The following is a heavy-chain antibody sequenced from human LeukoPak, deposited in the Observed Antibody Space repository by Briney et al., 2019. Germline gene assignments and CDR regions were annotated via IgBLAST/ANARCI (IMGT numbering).Heavy chain of an antibody. Sequence: PGRSLRLSCAASGFTFSSYGMHWVRQAPGKGLEWVAVISYDGSNQYYAVSVKGRFTISRDNSKNTLYLQMNSLRPDDTAVYFCAKGSHYYDSGAYYIEYSGQGTLVAVSS. V-gene: IGHV3-30*18. CDR2: ISYDGSNQ. J-gene: IGHJ4*02. CDR1: GFTFSSYG. D-gene: IGHD3-22*01. CDR3: AKGSHYYDSGAYYIEY.